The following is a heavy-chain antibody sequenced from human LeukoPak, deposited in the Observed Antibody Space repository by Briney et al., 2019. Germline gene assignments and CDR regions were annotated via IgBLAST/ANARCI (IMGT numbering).Heavy chain of an antibody. CDR3: ARVPRSGWSYYYYYMDV. D-gene: IGHD6-19*01. CDR2: INPNSGGT. J-gene: IGHJ6*03. V-gene: IGHV1-2*02. CDR1: GYTFTGYY. Sequence: ASVKVSCKASGYTFTGYYMHWVRQAPGQGLEWMGWINPNSGGTNYAQKFQGRVTMTRDTSISTAYMELSRLRSDDTAVYYCARVPRSGWSYYYYYMDVWGKGTTVTISS.